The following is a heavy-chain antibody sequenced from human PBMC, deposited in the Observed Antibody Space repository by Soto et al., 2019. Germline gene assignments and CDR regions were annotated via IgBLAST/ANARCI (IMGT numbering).Heavy chain of an antibody. V-gene: IGHV1-69*02. CDR2: IIPILGIA. D-gene: IGHD2-2*01. CDR1: GGTFSSYT. CDR3: AVEPMVSPYPFPDIVVVPAAKGVVPTDY. Sequence: GASVKVSCKASGGTFSSYTISWVRQAPGQGLEWMGRIIPILGIANYAQKFQGRVTITADKSTSTAYMELSSLRSEDTAVYYCAVEPMVSPYPFPDIVVVPAAKGVVPTDYWGQGTLVTVSS. J-gene: IGHJ4*02.